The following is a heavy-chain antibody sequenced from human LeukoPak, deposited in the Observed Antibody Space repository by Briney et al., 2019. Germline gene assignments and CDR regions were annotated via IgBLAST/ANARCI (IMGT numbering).Heavy chain of an antibody. CDR1: GGSISSYY. CDR2: IYYSGST. V-gene: IGHV4-59*01. Sequence: SETLSLTCTVSGGSISSYYWSWIRQPPGKGLEWIGYIYYSGSTNYNPSLKSRVTISVGTSKNQFSLKLSSVTAADTAVYYCARSYDPYYYYGMDVWGQGTTVTVSS. J-gene: IGHJ6*02. CDR3: ARSYDPYYYYGMDV. D-gene: IGHD3-16*01.